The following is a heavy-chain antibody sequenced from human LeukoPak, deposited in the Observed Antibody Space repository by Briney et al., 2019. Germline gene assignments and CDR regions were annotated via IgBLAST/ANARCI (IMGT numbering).Heavy chain of an antibody. V-gene: IGHV3-74*01. CDR1: GFPFSTYW. CDR2: INGDGSTT. J-gene: IGHJ4*02. CDR3: ARGIRYSSSSSDYFDY. Sequence: GGSLRLSCAASGFPFSTYWMHWVRQAPGKGLVWVSRINGDGSTTSYADSVKGRFTISRDNGKNTVYLQMNSLRAEDTAVYYCARGIRYSSSSSDYFDYWGQGTLVTVSS. D-gene: IGHD6-6*01.